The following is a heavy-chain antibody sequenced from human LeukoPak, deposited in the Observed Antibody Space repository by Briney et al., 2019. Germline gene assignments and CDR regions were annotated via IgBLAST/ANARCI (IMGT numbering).Heavy chain of an antibody. CDR2: IYSGGST. CDR1: GFTFSTYA. D-gene: IGHD6-13*01. CDR3: ARRMAESSSWAFDY. J-gene: IGHJ4*02. V-gene: IGHV3-53*01. Sequence: GGSLRLSCAASGFTFSTYAMSWVRQAPGKGLEWVSVIYSGGSTYYADSVKGRFTISRDNSKNTLYLQMNSLRAEDTAVYYCARRMAESSSWAFDYWGQGTLVTVSS.